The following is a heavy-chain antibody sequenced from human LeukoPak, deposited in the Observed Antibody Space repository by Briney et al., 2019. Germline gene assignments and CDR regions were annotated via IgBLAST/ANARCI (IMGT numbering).Heavy chain of an antibody. CDR2: IYTSGST. Sequence: SETLSLTCTVSGGSISSSSYYWSWIRQPAGKGLEWIGRIYTSGSTNYNPSLKSRVTISVDTSKNQFSLKLSSVTAADTAVYYCARASQFYVTTGPYYYYYMDVWGKGTTVAISS. J-gene: IGHJ6*03. D-gene: IGHD4-17*01. CDR1: GGSISSSSYY. CDR3: ARASQFYVTTGPYYYYYMDV. V-gene: IGHV4-61*02.